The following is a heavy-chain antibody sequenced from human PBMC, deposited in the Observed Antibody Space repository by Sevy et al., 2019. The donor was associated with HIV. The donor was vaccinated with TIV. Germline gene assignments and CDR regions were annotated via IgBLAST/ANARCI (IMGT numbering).Heavy chain of an antibody. CDR3: AKGIGYSNGWYSWFDS. V-gene: IGHV3-9*01. CDR1: GFTFDDYA. D-gene: IGHD6-19*01. Sequence: GGSLRLSCVASGFTFDDYAMHWVRQAPGKGPEWVSGSSWNSGSIGYAGSVKGRFTISRDNAKNSLYLQMNSLGVEDTALYYCAKGIGYSNGWYSWFDSWGQGTLVTVSS. CDR2: SSWNSGSI. J-gene: IGHJ5*01.